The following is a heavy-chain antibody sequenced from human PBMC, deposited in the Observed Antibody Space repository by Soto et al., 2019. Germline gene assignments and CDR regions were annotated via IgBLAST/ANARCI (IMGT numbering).Heavy chain of an antibody. V-gene: IGHV5-51*01. CDR2: IYPGDSET. D-gene: IGHD6-13*01. Sequence: GESLKISWQCSGYTFSNFWIVWVRQLPGKGLEYMGIIYPGDSETRYSPSFHGKVTISADRTIGTAYLQWSSLEASDSAFYFCARSPRSSPYFDYWGQGALVTVSS. J-gene: IGHJ4*02. CDR3: ARSPRSSPYFDY. CDR1: GYTFSNFW.